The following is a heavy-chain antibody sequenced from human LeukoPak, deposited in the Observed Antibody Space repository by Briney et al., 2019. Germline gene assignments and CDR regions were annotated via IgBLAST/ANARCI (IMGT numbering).Heavy chain of an antibody. V-gene: IGHV4-4*07. J-gene: IGHJ6*03. CDR3: AREIRLQWLVPNYYYYMDV. D-gene: IGHD6-19*01. CDR1: GGSISSYY. CDR2: IYTSGST. Sequence: SETLSLTCTVSGGSISSYYWSWIRQPAGKGLEWIGRIYTSGSTNYNPSLKSRVTMSVDTSKNQFSLELSSVTAADTAVYYCAREIRLQWLVPNYYYYMDVWGKGTTVTISS.